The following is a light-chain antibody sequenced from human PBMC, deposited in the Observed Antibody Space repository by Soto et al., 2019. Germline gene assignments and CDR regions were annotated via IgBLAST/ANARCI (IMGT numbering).Light chain of an antibody. V-gene: IGLV2-14*01. CDR2: EVS. CDR3: SSYTSISTYVV. Sequence: QSALTQPASVSGSPGQSITISCTGTSSDIGNYNYVSWYQQHPGKAPKLMIYEVSNRPSGVSNRFSASKSSNTASLTISGLQAEDEADYFCSSYTSISTYVVFGGGTKLTVL. CDR1: SSDIGNYNY. J-gene: IGLJ2*01.